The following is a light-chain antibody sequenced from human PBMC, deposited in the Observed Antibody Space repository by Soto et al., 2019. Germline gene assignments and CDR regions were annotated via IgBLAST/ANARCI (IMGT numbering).Light chain of an antibody. CDR2: DAS. J-gene: IGKJ4*01. Sequence: DIQMTQSPSTLSASVGDRVTITCRASQSIRSWLAWYQQKPGKAPKLLIYDASNLESGVPSRFSGRRSGTEFTLTISSLQPEDFATYYCQQYESYSPLTFGGGTKVDNK. CDR3: QQYESYSPLT. CDR1: QSIRSW. V-gene: IGKV1-5*01.